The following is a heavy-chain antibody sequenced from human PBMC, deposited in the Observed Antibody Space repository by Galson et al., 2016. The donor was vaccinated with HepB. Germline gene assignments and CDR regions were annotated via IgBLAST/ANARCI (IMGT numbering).Heavy chain of an antibody. Sequence: SLRLSCAASEFTFSSYWMTWVRQAPGKGLEWVANINRDGSTKHYVDSVSGHFTISRDNAKNSLYLQMNSLRVEDTAVYYCARDSTPLPLRDAFDIWDQGTIVTVSS. CDR3: ARDSTPLPLRDAFDI. CDR2: INRDGSTK. V-gene: IGHV3-7*03. J-gene: IGHJ3*02. D-gene: IGHD2-2*01. CDR1: EFTFSSYW.